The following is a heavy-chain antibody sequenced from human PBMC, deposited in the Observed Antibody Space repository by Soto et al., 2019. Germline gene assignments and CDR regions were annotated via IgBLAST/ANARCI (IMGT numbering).Heavy chain of an antibody. J-gene: IGHJ6*02. V-gene: IGHV3-23*01. CDR2: ISGSGGST. Sequence: GGSLRLSCAASGFTFSSYATSWVRQAPGKGLEWVSAISGSGGSTYYADSVKGRFTISRDNSKNTLYLQMNSLRAEDTAVYYCAKDRPDYDYYYGMDVWGQGTTVTVSS. CDR1: GFTFSSYA. CDR3: AKDRPDYDYYYGMDV.